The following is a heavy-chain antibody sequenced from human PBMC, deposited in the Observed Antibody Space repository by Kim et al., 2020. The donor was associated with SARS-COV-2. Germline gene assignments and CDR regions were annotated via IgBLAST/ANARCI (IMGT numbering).Heavy chain of an antibody. D-gene: IGHD3-22*01. V-gene: IGHV4-31*02. Sequence: PSLKSRVTVSVDTSKNQFSLKLSSVTAADTAVYYCARGATMIVALDAFDIWGQGTMVTVSS. J-gene: IGHJ3*02. CDR3: ARGATMIVALDAFDI.